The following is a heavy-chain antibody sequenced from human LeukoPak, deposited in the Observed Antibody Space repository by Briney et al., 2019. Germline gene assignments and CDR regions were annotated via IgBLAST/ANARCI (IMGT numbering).Heavy chain of an antibody. D-gene: IGHD3-10*01. CDR2: IIPIFGTA. V-gene: IGHV1-69*05. Sequence: SVKVSCKAYGGTFSSYAISWVQQAPGQGLEWMGGIIPIFGTANYAQKFQGRVTITTDESTSTAYMELSSLRSEDTAVYYCARVEYYYGSGSGYHYYYYMDVWGKGTTVTVSS. CDR3: ARVEYYYGSGSGYHYYYYMDV. CDR1: GGTFSSYA. J-gene: IGHJ6*03.